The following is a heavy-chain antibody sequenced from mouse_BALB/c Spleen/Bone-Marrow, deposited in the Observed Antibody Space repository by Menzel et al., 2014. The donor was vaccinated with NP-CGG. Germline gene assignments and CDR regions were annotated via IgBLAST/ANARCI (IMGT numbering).Heavy chain of an antibody. CDR1: GFSLTSYG. CDR2: IWAGGST. Sequence: VKLVESGPGLVAPSQSLSITCTVSGFSLTSYGVHWVRQPPGKGLEWLGVIWAGGSTNYNSALMSRLSISKDNSKSQVFIKMTSLQTDDAAMYYCARALDISGYGFAYGGQGTLVTVSA. CDR3: ARALDISGYGFAY. J-gene: IGHJ3*01. V-gene: IGHV2-9*02. D-gene: IGHD3-2*01.